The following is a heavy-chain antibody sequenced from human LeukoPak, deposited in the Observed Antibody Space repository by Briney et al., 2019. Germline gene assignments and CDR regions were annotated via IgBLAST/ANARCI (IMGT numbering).Heavy chain of an antibody. CDR1: GYTFTTYH. D-gene: IGHD4-17*01. CDR3: ARTTPLTASGYDC. V-gene: IGHV1-8*03. J-gene: IGHJ4*02. Sequence: ASVKVSCKTSGYTFTTYHINWVRQAPGQGLEWLGWMNPYNGDRGYAQKFQGRLSITSDTSISTAYMELSSLKSDDTAVYFCARTTPLTASGYDCWGQGTLVTVSS. CDR2: MNPYNGDR.